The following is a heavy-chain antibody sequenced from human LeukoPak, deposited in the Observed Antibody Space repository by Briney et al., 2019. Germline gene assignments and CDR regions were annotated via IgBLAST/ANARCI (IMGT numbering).Heavy chain of an antibody. Sequence: GGSLRLSCAASGFTFSSYGMSWVRQAPGKGLEWVSTISGSGGSTYYADSVKGRFTISRDNSKNTLYLQMDSLRAEDTAVYYCAKEFKSRFDPWGQGTLVTVSS. CDR3: AKEFKSRFDP. J-gene: IGHJ5*02. V-gene: IGHV3-23*01. CDR2: ISGSGGST. CDR1: GFTFSSYG.